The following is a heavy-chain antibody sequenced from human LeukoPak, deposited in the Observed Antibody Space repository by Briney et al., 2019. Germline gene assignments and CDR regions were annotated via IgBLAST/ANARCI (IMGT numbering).Heavy chain of an antibody. CDR3: AGARHGDYRWDY. CDR1: GYSFTNYW. J-gene: IGHJ4*02. V-gene: IGHV5-51*01. CDR2: IHSADSNT. Sequence: KHGEPLKISCKDSGYSFTNYWIGWVRQMPGKGLEWMGIIHSADSNTKYSPSFQGQVTISADKSISTAYLQWSGLKASDTAMYYCAGARHGDYRWDYWGQGTLVTVSS. D-gene: IGHD4-17*01.